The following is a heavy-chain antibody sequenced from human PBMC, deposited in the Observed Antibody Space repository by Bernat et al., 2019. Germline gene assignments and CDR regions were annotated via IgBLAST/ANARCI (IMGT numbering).Heavy chain of an antibody. D-gene: IGHD4-23*01. CDR3: ARDPEVTYPDYGMDV. Sequence: QVRLVESGGGVVQPGRSLRLSCAASGFTFSSYSIHWVRQAPGKGLEWVAVVSSDGSNKYYADSVKGRFTISRDNSKNTLYLQMNSLRAEDTAVYYCARDPEVTYPDYGMDVWGQGTTVTVSS. CDR2: VSSDGSNK. CDR1: GFTFSSYS. J-gene: IGHJ6*02. V-gene: IGHV3-30*03.